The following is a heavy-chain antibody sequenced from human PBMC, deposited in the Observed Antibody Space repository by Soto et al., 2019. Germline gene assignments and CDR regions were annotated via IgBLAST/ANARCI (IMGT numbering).Heavy chain of an antibody. D-gene: IGHD5-12*01. Sequence: QVQLVQSGAEVKKPGSSVKVSCKASGDTFSNFGISWVRQAPGQGLEWMVGIIPMFGTANYAQKFQGRVTITADESKITAYMELSSLRSEDTAVYYCTRDRDYSAYDPAGQYYYGMDVWGQGTTVTVSS. CDR1: GDTFSNFG. CDR3: TRDRDYSAYDPAGQYYYGMDV. V-gene: IGHV1-69*01. CDR2: IIPMFGTA. J-gene: IGHJ6*02.